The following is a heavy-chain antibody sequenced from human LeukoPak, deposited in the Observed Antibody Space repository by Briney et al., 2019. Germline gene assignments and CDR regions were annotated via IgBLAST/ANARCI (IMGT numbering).Heavy chain of an antibody. D-gene: IGHD6-6*01. CDR1: GGSISSYY. J-gene: IGHJ6*03. CDR3: ARGVAARNYYMDV. Sequence: SETLSLTCTVSGGSISSYYWSWIRQPPGKGLEWIGYIYTSGSTNYNPSLKSRVTISVDTSKNQFSLKLGSVTAADTAVYYCARGVAARNYYMDVWGKGTTVTVSS. V-gene: IGHV4-4*09. CDR2: IYTSGST.